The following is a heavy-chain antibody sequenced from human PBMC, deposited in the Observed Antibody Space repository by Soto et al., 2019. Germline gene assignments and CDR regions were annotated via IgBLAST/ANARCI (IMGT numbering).Heavy chain of an antibody. CDR3: AKGITMLVVVIKT. CDR1: GFTFSSYA. V-gene: IGHV3-23*01. D-gene: IGHD3-22*01. Sequence: EVRLLESGGGLVQPGGSLRLSCAASGFTFSSYAMTWVRQAPGKGLEWVSVISGSGGSTYYADSVKGRFTISRDNSKNMFYLEMNSLRAEDTAAYYCAKGITMLVVVIKTWGQGTLVSASS. J-gene: IGHJ5*02. CDR2: ISGSGGST.